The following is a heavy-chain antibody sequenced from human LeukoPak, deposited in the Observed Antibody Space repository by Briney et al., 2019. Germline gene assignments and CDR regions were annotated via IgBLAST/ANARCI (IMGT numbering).Heavy chain of an antibody. V-gene: IGHV3-43*02. CDR1: GFTFDDYA. Sequence: GGSLRLSCAASGFTFDDYAMHWVRQAPGKGLEWVSLISGDGGSTYYADSVKGRFTISRDNSKNSLYLQMNSQRTEDTALYYCAGGGEWLVPNWFDPWGQGTLVTVSS. CDR2: ISGDGGST. D-gene: IGHD6-19*01. CDR3: AGGGEWLVPNWFDP. J-gene: IGHJ5*02.